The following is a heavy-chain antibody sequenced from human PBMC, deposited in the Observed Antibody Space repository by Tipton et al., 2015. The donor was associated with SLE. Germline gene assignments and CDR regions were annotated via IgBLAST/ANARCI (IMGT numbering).Heavy chain of an antibody. CDR1: GGSFSGYY. J-gene: IGHJ6*03. CDR3: ARGGGIRFLEWDYYYMDV. V-gene: IGHV4-34*09. CDR2: IYYSGST. D-gene: IGHD3-3*01. Sequence: TLSLTCAVYGGSFSGYYWSWIRQPPGKGLEWIGSIYYSGSTYYNPSLKSRVTISVDTSKNQFSLKLSSVTAADTAVYYCARGGGIRFLEWDYYYMDVWGKGTTVTVSS.